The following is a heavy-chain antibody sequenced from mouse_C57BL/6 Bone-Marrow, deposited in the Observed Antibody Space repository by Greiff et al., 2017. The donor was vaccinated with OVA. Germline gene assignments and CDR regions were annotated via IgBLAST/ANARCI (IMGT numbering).Heavy chain of an antibody. D-gene: IGHD1-1*01. Sequence: VQLQQSGPELVKPGASVKISCKASGYSFTDYNMNWVKQSNGKSLEWIGVINPNYGTTSYNQKFKGKATLTVDQSSSTAYRQLNSLTAEDSAVYYGAARAPLRFYAMDYWGQEPQSPSPQ. CDR2: INPNYGTT. V-gene: IGHV1-39*01. J-gene: IGHJ4*01. CDR3: AARAPLRFYAMDY. CDR1: GYSFTDYN.